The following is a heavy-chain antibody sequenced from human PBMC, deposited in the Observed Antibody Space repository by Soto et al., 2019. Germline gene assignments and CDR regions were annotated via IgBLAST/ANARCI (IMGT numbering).Heavy chain of an antibody. J-gene: IGHJ5*02. Sequence: QVQLMQSGVEVKNPGASVKVSCKASGYTFSNYGISWVRQAPGQGLEWMGWISTWDGYTNYAQKLQDRVNMTTDTSSITAYMELGSLRTDDTAVYYCARTAGPGNWFDPWGQGTLVTVAS. CDR1: GYTFSNYG. D-gene: IGHD6-13*01. CDR3: ARTAGPGNWFDP. V-gene: IGHV1-18*01. CDR2: ISTWDGYT.